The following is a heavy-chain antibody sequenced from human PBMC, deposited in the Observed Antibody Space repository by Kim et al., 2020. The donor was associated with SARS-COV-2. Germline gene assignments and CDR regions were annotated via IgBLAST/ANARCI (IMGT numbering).Heavy chain of an antibody. CDR2: ISSSSSYT. D-gene: IGHD6-13*01. CDR3: ASFPDSSSWYHPGY. V-gene: IGHV3-11*03. Sequence: GGSLRLSCAASGFTFSDYYMSWIRQAPGKGLEWVSYISSSSSYTNYADSVKGRFTISRDNAKNSLYLQMNSLRAEDTAVYYCASFPDSSSWYHPGYWGQGTLVTVSS. J-gene: IGHJ4*02. CDR1: GFTFSDYY.